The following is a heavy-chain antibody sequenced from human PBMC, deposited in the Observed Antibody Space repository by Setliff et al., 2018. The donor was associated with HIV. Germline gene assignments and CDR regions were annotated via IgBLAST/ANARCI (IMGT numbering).Heavy chain of an antibody. J-gene: IGHJ3*02. D-gene: IGHD5-12*01. CDR1: GGSISSYY. Sequence: SETLSLTCTVSGGSISSYYWNWIRQPPGKGLEWIGNMFYSGSTNYNPSLKSRVTMSVDTSNNQFSLKLSSVTAADTAVYHCARVGLATIFSTFDIWGQGTMVT. CDR3: ARVGLATIFSTFDI. V-gene: IGHV4-59*01. CDR2: MFYSGST.